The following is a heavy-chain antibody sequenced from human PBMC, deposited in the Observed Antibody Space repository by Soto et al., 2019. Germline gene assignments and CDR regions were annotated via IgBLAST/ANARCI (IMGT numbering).Heavy chain of an antibody. CDR2: MNPNSGDT. J-gene: IGHJ4*02. CDR1: GYTFSDHD. V-gene: IGHV1-8*01. D-gene: IGHD1-1*01. Sequence: QVPLVQSGAEVKKPGASVKVSCKASGYTFSDHDINWVRQASGQGPEWLGWMNPNSGDTGYAQNFQGRVTMTRDTSKRTAYMELSSLRSEDTAVYYCARVGGNWNDDYFDYWGQGTRVTVSS. CDR3: ARVGGNWNDDYFDY.